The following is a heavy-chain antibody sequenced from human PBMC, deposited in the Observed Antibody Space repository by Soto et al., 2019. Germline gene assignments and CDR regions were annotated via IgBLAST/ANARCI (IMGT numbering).Heavy chain of an antibody. J-gene: IGHJ3*02. CDR3: ARDNYLTFRWSFDI. V-gene: IGHV3-33*01. D-gene: IGHD6-13*01. CDR2: IWYDGSNK. Sequence: GGSLRLSCAASGFTFSSYGMHWVRQAPGKGLEWVAVIWYDGSNKYYADSVKGRFTISRDNSKNTLYLQMNSLRAEDTAVYYCARDNYLTFRWSFDIWGQGTMVTVSS. CDR1: GFTFSSYG.